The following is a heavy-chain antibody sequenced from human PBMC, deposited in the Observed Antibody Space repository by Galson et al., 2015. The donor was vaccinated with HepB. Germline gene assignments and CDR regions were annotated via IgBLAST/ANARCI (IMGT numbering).Heavy chain of an antibody. CDR2: ISGSGGST. J-gene: IGHJ4*02. V-gene: IGHV3-23*01. D-gene: IGHD3-22*01. CDR3: AKRSGGGYSYGGLYYYDSSGYFFN. Sequence: SLRLSCAASGFTFSSYAMNWVRQAPGKGLEWVSAISGSGGSTYYADSVKGRFTISRDNSKNTLYLQMNSLRAEDTAVYYCAKRSGGGYSYGGLYYYDSSGYFFNWGQGTLVTVSS. CDR1: GFTFSSYA.